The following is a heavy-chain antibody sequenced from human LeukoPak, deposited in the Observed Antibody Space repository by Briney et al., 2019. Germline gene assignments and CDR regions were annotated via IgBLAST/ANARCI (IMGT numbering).Heavy chain of an antibody. D-gene: IGHD3-9*01. J-gene: IGHJ4*02. CDR2: INHSGST. V-gene: IGHV4-34*01. CDR1: GGSFSGYY. CDR3: ARDDKWTTQTFDY. Sequence: SETLTLTCAVYGGSFSGYYWSWIRQPPGKGLEWIGEINHSGSTNYNPSPKSRVTISVDTSKNQFSLKLSSVTAADTAVYYCARDDKWTTQTFDYWGQGTLVTVSS.